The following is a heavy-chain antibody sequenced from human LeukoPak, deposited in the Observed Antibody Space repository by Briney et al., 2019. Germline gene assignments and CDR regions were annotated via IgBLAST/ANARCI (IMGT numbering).Heavy chain of an antibody. Sequence: SETLSLTCTVSGASISSSSYYWGWIRQPPGKGLEWIGSIYHSGSTYYNPSLKSRVTISVDTSKNQFSLKLSSVTAADTAVYYCAGQYYYGSGSYYPFDYWGQGTLVTVSS. CDR2: IYHSGST. CDR1: GASISSSSYY. V-gene: IGHV4-39*07. D-gene: IGHD3-10*01. CDR3: AGQYYYGSGSYYPFDY. J-gene: IGHJ4*02.